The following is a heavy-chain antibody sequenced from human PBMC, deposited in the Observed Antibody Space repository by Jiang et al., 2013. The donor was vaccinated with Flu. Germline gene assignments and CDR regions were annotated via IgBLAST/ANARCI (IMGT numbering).Heavy chain of an antibody. V-gene: IGHV6-1*01. Sequence: GDSVSSNSAAWNWIRQSPSRGLEWLGRTYYKSKWYNDYASSVKSRVTINSDTSKNQFSLHLNSVTPEDTAVYYCARESPGEWLRLGYLYFYGMDVWGQGTTVIVSS. D-gene: IGHD5-12*01. CDR1: GDSVSSNSAA. J-gene: IGHJ6*02. CDR2: TYYKSKWYN. CDR3: ARESPGEWLRLGYLYFYGMDV.